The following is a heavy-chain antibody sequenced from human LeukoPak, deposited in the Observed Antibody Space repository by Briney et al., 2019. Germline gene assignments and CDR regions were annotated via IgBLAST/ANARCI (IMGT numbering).Heavy chain of an antibody. CDR3: ARGPGGAAGVYFDY. CDR2: IYHSGNT. J-gene: IGHJ4*02. V-gene: IGHV4-38-2*01. D-gene: IGHD2-15*01. Sequence: SETLSLTCVVSGYSISSGYYWGWIRQPPGKGLEWIASIYHSGNTYYNPSLKSRVIMSVDTSKNQFSLKLSSVTAADTAVYYCARGPGGAAGVYFDYWGQGTLVAVSS. CDR1: GYSISSGYY.